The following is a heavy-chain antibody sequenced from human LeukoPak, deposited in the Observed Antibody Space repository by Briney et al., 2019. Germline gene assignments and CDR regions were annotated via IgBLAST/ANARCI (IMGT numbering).Heavy chain of an antibody. J-gene: IGHJ4*02. CDR3: AKDHTGSLYRHAF. CDR2: IRIGATGT. V-gene: IGHV3-23*01. Sequence: PGGSLRLSCAASGFTFSDYFMSWVRQAPGKGLEWVSTIRIGATGTHYSDSVQGRFTISRDDSKSTLYLQMSNLRDDDTAVYYCAKDHTGSLYRHAFWGQGTLVTVSS. CDR1: GFTFSDYF. D-gene: IGHD1-26*01.